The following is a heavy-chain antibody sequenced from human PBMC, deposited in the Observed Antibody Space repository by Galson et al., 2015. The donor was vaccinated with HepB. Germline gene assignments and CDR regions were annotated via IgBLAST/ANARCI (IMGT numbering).Heavy chain of an antibody. CDR3: ARALDYGDYAVWFDP. CDR1: GYTFTSYY. D-gene: IGHD4-17*01. J-gene: IGHJ5*02. Sequence: SLKLSCTASGYTFTSYYMHWVRQAPGQGLERMGIINHSGGSTSYAQKLQGRVTMTRDTSTNTVYMELNSLRSEDTAVYYCARALDYGDYAVWFDPWGQGTMVTVSS. CDR2: INHSGGST. V-gene: IGHV1-46*04.